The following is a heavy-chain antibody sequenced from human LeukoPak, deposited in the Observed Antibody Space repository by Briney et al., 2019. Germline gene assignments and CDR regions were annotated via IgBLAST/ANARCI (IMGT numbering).Heavy chain of an antibody. D-gene: IGHD3-10*01. CDR3: ARAVGGDGSGSL. J-gene: IGHJ4*02. CDR2: IYHSGST. CDR1: GYSISSGYY. V-gene: IGHV4-38-2*02. Sequence: PSETLSLTCTVSGYSISSGYYWGWIRQPPGKGLEWIGSIYHSGSTYYNPSLKSRVTTSVDTSKNQFSLKLSSVTAADTAVYYCARAVGGDGSGSLWGPGTLVTVSS.